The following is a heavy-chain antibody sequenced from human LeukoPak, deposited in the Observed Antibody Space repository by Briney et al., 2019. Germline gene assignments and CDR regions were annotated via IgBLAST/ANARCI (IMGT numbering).Heavy chain of an antibody. CDR3: ARPGYSPGPYYFDY. CDR2: VYYTGST. Sequence: TASETLSLTCTVSGDSISSSNYYWGWIRQPPGKGLEWIGSVYYTGSTYYNPSLKSRVTISVDTSKNQFSLKLNSVTAADTAVYYCARPGYSPGPYYFDYWGQGTLVTVSS. CDR1: GDSISSSNYY. V-gene: IGHV4-39*01. D-gene: IGHD5-18*01. J-gene: IGHJ4*02.